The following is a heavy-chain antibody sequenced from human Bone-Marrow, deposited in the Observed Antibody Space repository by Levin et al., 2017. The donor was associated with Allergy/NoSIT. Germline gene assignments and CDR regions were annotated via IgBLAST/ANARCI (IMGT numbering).Heavy chain of an antibody. Sequence: PGGSLRLSCKGSGYTFTSHWIAWVRHLPGKGPEYMGIIDPSDSETKYRPSFQGQVTMSADKSISTVYLQWTSMKASDTAIYYCARYRRGHCGRECQFHFDYWGQGALVSVSS. V-gene: IGHV5-51*01. CDR2: IDPSDSET. CDR3: ARYRRGHCGRECQFHFDY. D-gene: IGHD2-21*01. CDR1: GYTFTSHW. J-gene: IGHJ4*02.